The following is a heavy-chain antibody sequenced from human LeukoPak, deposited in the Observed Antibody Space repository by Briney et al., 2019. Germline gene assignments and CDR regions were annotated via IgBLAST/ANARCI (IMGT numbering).Heavy chain of an antibody. D-gene: IGHD2-15*01. Sequence: SVKVSCKASGGTFSSYTNSWVRQAPGQGLEWMGRIIPILGIANYAQKFQGRVTITADKSTSTAYMELSSLRSEDTAVYYCARGSVVVVAANYWYFDLWGRGTLVTVSS. CDR1: GGTFSSYT. J-gene: IGHJ2*01. CDR3: ARGSVVVVAANYWYFDL. V-gene: IGHV1-69*02. CDR2: IIPILGIA.